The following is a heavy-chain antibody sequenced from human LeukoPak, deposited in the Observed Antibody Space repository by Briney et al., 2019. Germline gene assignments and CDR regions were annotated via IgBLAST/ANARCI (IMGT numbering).Heavy chain of an antibody. V-gene: IGHV3-74*01. CDR3: AKWPEGAMYYFDY. J-gene: IGHJ4*02. CDR1: GFTFSSYW. Sequence: GGSLRLSCAASGFTFSSYWMHWVRHAPGKGLVWGSRISTDGSTTTYADYVKGRFTSSRDNSKNTLYLVMSSLRVEDTAIYYCAKWPEGAMYYFDYGGQGTLVTVSA. CDR2: ISTDGSTT. D-gene: IGHD2-8*01.